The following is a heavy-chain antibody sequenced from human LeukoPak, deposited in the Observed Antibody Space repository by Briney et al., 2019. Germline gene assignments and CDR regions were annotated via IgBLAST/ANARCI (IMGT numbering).Heavy chain of an antibody. CDR2: IYYSGST. V-gene: IGHV4-59*06. D-gene: IGHD3-3*01. J-gene: IGHJ4*02. Sequence: SETLSLTCTVSGDSISSYYWSWIRQHPGKGLEWIGYIYYSGSTYYNPSLKSRVTISVDTSKNQFSLKLSSVTAADTAVYYCARDSGSGYDFWSGYYGFFDYWGQGTLVTVFS. CDR3: ARDSGSGYDFWSGYYGFFDY. CDR1: GDSISSYY.